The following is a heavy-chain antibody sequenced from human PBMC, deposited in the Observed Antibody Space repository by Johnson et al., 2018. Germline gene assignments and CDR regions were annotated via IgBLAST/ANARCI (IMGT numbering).Heavy chain of an antibody. V-gene: IGHV4-59*01. D-gene: IGHD4/OR15-4a*01. J-gene: IGHJ6*02. CDR2: IYYSVST. Sequence: QVQLQESGPGLVKPSETLSLTCTVSGGSISSYYWSWIRPPPGKGLEWIGYIYYSVSTNYNPSLKGRVPISVDTSKNQFPLKLSSLTAADTAVYYCARDLTDGMDVWGQGTTVTVSS. CDR1: GGSISSYY. CDR3: ARDLTDGMDV.